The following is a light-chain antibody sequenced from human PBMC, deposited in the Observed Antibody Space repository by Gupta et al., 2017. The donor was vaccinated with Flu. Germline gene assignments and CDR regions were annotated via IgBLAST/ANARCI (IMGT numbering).Light chain of an antibody. Sequence: TSSDVGGYNSVSWYQQHPGKAPKIMIYDVSNRPSGVSDRFSGSKSGNTASLTISGLQPEDEAHYYCSSYTSSTTLVFGGGTKLTVL. J-gene: IGLJ3*02. CDR1: SSDVGGYNS. CDR2: DVS. CDR3: SSYTSSTTLV. V-gene: IGLV2-14*04.